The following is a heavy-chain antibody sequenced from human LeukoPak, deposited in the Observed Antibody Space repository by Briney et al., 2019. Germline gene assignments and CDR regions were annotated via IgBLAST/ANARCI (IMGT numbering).Heavy chain of an antibody. CDR2: ISYDGSNK. CDR1: GFTFSSYG. CDR3: AKDSAVGFGELLFYFDY. D-gene: IGHD3-10*01. J-gene: IGHJ4*02. Sequence: PGGSLRLSCAASGFTFSSYGMHWVRQAPGKGLEWVAVISYDGSNKYYADSVKSRFTISRDNSKNTLYLQMNSLRAEDTAVYYCAKDSAVGFGELLFYFDYWGQGTLVTVSS. V-gene: IGHV3-30*18.